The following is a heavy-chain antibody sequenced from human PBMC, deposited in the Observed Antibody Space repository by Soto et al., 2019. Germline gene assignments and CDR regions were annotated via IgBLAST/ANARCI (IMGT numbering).Heavy chain of an antibody. CDR1: GGSISSGGYY. D-gene: IGHD4-17*01. CDR2: IYYSGST. Sequence: QVQLQESGPGLVKPSQTLSLTCTVSGGSISSGGYYWSWIRRHPGKGLEWIWYIYYSGSTYYNPSLKRRVTLAVDTSKNQFSLKLSSVTAADTAVYYCARDRLGYGDYVGWFDPWGQGTLVTVSS. J-gene: IGHJ5*02. V-gene: IGHV4-31*03. CDR3: ARDRLGYGDYVGWFDP.